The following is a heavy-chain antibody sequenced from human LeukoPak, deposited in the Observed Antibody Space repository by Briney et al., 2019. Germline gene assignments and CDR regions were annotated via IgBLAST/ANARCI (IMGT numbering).Heavy chain of an antibody. Sequence: GGSLRLSCAASGYTFSDYYMSWIRQAPGKGLEWVSYISSSGSTIYYADSVKGRFTISRDNAKNSLYLQMNSLRAEDTAVYYCARVVTAILLDYWGQGTLVTVSS. D-gene: IGHD2-21*02. J-gene: IGHJ4*02. CDR1: GYTFSDYY. V-gene: IGHV3-11*01. CDR2: ISSSGSTI. CDR3: ARVVTAILLDY.